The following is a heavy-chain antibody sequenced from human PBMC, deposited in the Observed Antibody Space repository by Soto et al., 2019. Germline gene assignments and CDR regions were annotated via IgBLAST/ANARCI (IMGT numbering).Heavy chain of an antibody. CDR1: GGSFKSGSYS. CDR2: VYNTGRT. J-gene: IGHJ4*02. Sequence: QVQLQESGPGLVKPSETLSLTCTVSGGSFKSGSYSLSWIRQPPGKGLEWIGYVYNTGRTSYNPSLKRRVSISMATSMNQFSRNLDSVTAADTALYFCARDFAYFDSWGQGTLVTVSS. CDR3: ARDFAYFDS. D-gene: IGHD3-3*01. V-gene: IGHV4-61*01.